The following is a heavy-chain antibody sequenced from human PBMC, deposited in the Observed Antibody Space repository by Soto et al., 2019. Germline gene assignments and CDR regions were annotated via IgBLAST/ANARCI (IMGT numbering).Heavy chain of an antibody. CDR2: INHSGST. Sequence: PSETLSLTCAVYGGSFSGYYWTWIRQPPGKGLEWIGEINHSGSTNYNPSLKSRVTISVDTSKNQFSLKLSSVTAADTAVYYCARAGITGTTGHDAFDIWGQGTMVTVS. J-gene: IGHJ3*02. V-gene: IGHV4-34*01. CDR3: ARAGITGTTGHDAFDI. CDR1: GGSFSGYY. D-gene: IGHD1-7*01.